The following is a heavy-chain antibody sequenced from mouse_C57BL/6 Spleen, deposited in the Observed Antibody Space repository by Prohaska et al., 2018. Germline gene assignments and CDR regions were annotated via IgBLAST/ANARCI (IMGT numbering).Heavy chain of an antibody. V-gene: IGHV9-3*01. CDR1: GYTFTTYG. J-gene: IGHJ2*01. Sequence: QIQLVQSGPELKKPGETVKISCKASGYTFTTYGMSWVKQAPGKGLKWMGCINTYSGVPTDADDFKGRFAFSLETSASTAYLQINNLKNEDTATYFCARRRDSSGQYYFDYWGQGTTLTVSS. D-gene: IGHD3-2*02. CDR3: ARRRDSSGQYYFDY. CDR2: INTYSGVP.